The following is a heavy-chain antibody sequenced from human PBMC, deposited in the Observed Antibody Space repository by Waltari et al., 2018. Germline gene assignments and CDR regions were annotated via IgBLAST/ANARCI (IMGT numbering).Heavy chain of an antibody. J-gene: IGHJ4*02. CDR2: INHSGST. CDR1: GGSFSGYH. CDR3: ASSGLEWLQKGWVTFDY. D-gene: IGHD5-12*01. Sequence: QVQLQQWGAGLLKPSEPLSLTCAVYGGSFSGYHWRWIRQPPGKGLEWIGEINHSGSTNYNPSLKSRVTISVDTSKNQFSLKLSSVTAADTAVYYCASSGLEWLQKGWVTFDYWGQGTLVTVSS. V-gene: IGHV4-34*01.